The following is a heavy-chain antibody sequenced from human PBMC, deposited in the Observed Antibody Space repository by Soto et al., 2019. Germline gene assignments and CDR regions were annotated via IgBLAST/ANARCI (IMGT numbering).Heavy chain of an antibody. D-gene: IGHD5-12*01. Sequence: QLQLQESGPGLVKPSETLSLTCTVSGGSISSSSYYWGWIRQPPGKGLEWIGSIYYSGSTYYNPSLKSRVTISVDTSKNQFSLKLSSVTAADTAVYYCARRPDDYNIVATPGRMNDYWGQGTLVTVSS. CDR2: IYYSGST. CDR1: GGSISSSSYY. J-gene: IGHJ4*02. V-gene: IGHV4-39*01. CDR3: ARRPDDYNIVATPGRMNDY.